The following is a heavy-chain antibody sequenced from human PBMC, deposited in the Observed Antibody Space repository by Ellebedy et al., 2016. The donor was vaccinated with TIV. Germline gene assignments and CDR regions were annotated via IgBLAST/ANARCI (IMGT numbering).Heavy chain of an antibody. D-gene: IGHD3/OR15-3a*01. CDR2: LSYDGRNK. CDR1: GFPFTSYG. Sequence: GESLKISCAASGFPFTSYGMHWVRQAPGKGLEWVAVLSYDGRNKYYADSVKGRFTISRDNSKNTQYLQMGSLRAEDTAVYFCARRSTDFAFDSWGQGTLVTVSS. J-gene: IGHJ4*02. CDR3: ARRSTDFAFDS. V-gene: IGHV3-30*03.